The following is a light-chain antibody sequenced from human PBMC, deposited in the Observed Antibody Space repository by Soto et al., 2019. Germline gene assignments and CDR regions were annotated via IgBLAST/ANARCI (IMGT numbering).Light chain of an antibody. Sequence: QSVLTQPPSASGTPGQRVTISCSGSNSNIGSNAVNWYQQLPGTAPKLLIHGNDQRPSGVPDRLSGSKSGTSASLVISGLQSEDEADYYCAAWDDRLNAPVFGGGTKLTVL. CDR1: NSNIGSNA. CDR2: GND. J-gene: IGLJ2*01. CDR3: AAWDDRLNAPV. V-gene: IGLV1-44*01.